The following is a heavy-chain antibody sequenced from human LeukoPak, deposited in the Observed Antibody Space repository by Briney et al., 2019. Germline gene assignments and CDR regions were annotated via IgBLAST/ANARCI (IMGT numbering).Heavy chain of an antibody. CDR2: IHTNSGGT. CDR1: GFTFTDFW. CDR3: VRDLDWGPDY. V-gene: IGHV1-2*02. Sequence: ASVKVSCKATGFTFTDFWMCWVQQAPGQGLEWMGCIHTNSGGTNYAQKFQDRVTMTRDTSINTAYMGLSRLRSDDTAVYYCVRDLDWGPDYWGQGTLVTVSS. D-gene: IGHD3-9*01. J-gene: IGHJ4*02.